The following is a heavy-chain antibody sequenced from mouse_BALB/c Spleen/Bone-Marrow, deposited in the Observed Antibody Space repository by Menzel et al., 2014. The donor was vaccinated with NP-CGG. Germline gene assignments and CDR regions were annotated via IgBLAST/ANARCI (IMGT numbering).Heavy chain of an antibody. J-gene: IGHJ2*01. V-gene: IGHV1S34*01. Sequence: LVKPGASVKISCKASGYSFTGYYMHWIKQSHGKSLEWIGYISCYNGASGYNQKFKGKATFTVDTSSTIAYMQFNSLTSEDSAVYYCARRRDGTNYFDYWGQGTTLTVSS. CDR3: ARRRDGTNYFDY. CDR1: GYSFTGYY. D-gene: IGHD2-1*01. CDR2: ISCYNGAS.